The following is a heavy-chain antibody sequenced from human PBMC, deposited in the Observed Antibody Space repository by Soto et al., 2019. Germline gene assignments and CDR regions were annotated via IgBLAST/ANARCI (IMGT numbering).Heavy chain of an antibody. J-gene: IGHJ4*02. CDR3: ARGSRAYCGGDCYSY. Sequence: QVQHVQSGAEVKKPGASVKVSCKASGYTFTSYAMHWVRQAPGQRLEWMGWINAGNGNTKYSQKFQGRVTITRDTSASTAYMELSSLRSEDTAVYYCARGSRAYCGGDCYSYWGQGTLVTVSS. CDR1: GYTFTSYA. CDR2: INAGNGNT. V-gene: IGHV1-3*01. D-gene: IGHD2-21*02.